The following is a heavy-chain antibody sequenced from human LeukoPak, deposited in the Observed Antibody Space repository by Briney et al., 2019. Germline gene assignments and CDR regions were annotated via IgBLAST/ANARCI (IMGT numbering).Heavy chain of an antibody. CDR2: ISYDSNYR. CDR1: GFTFSHYP. CDR3: ARDRRYYFDY. Sequence: TGGSLRLSCAASGFTFSHYPMHWVRQAPGKGLEWLAVISYDSNYRYYADSVKGRFTISRGNPNNTLYLQIDSLRPEDTAMYFCARDRRYYFDYWGQGTLVTVSS. J-gene: IGHJ4*02. V-gene: IGHV3-30*01.